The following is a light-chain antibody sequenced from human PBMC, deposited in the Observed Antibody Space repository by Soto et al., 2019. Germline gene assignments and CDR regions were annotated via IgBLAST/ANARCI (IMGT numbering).Light chain of an antibody. CDR3: QQYNSYSPI. CDR2: DAS. V-gene: IGKV1-5*01. J-gene: IGKJ4*01. CDR1: QSISSW. Sequence: DIQMTQSPSTLSASVGDRVTITCRASQSISSWLAWYQQKPGKAPKLLIYDASSLESGVPSRFSGSGSGTKFTLTISSLQPDDFATYYCQQYNSYSPIFGGGTKVDIK.